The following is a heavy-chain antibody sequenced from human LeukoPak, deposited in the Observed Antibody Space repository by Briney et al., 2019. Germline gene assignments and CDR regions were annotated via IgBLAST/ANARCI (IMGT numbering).Heavy chain of an antibody. CDR3: VRGGGCSSTSCYRLFDP. CDR1: GGTFGSYT. V-gene: IGHV1-69*05. CDR2: IIPIFATT. J-gene: IGHJ5*02. Sequence: ASVEVSCKASGGTFGSYTFNWVRQAPGQGLEWIGGIIPIFATTNYAQNFQGRVTVTTDESTNTAYMELSSLRSEDTAVYYCVRGGGCSSTSCYRLFDPWGQGTLVTVSS. D-gene: IGHD2-2*02.